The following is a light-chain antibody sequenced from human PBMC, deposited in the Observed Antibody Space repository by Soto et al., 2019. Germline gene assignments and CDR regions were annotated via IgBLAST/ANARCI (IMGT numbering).Light chain of an antibody. CDR1: SSDIGAYNH. Sequence: QSALTQPASVSGSPGQSITISCTGTSSDIGAYNHVSWYQQYPGKAPTLMIYEVTNRPTGVSSRFSGSKSGNTASLTISGLQAEDEGDYYCCSYAGSYTFYVFGTGTKVTVL. V-gene: IGLV2-14*01. J-gene: IGLJ1*01. CDR3: CSYAGSYTFYV. CDR2: EVT.